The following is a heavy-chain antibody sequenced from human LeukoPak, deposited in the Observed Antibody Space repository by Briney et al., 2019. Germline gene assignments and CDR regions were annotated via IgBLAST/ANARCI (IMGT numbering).Heavy chain of an antibody. V-gene: IGHV3-15*01. CDR3: TTDGLGIVGAFDY. CDR1: GFTFSNAW. Sequence: GGSLRLSCAASGFTFSNAWMSWVRQAPGKGLEWVGRIKSKTDGGTTDYAAPVKGRFTISRDDSKNTLYLQMNSLKTEDTAVYYCTTDGLGIVGAFDYWGQGTLVTVSS. CDR2: IKSKTDGGTT. D-gene: IGHD1-26*01. J-gene: IGHJ4*02.